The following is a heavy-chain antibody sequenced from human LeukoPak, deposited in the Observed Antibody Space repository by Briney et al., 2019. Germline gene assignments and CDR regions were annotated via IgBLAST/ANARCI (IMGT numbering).Heavy chain of an antibody. V-gene: IGHV4-61*02. Sequence: PSQTLSLTCTVSGGSVSSGSYYWNWLRQPAGKGLEWIGRIYTSGSINYNPSLESRVTILVDKSKNQFSLKLSSVTAADTAVYYCARHSIDHYASGNYPDYWGQGTLVTVSS. CDR3: ARHSIDHYASGNYPDY. CDR2: IYTSGSI. CDR1: GGSVSSGSYY. J-gene: IGHJ4*02. D-gene: IGHD3-10*01.